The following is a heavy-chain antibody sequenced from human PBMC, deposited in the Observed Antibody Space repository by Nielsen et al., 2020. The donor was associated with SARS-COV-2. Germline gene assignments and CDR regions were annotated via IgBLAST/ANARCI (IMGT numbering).Heavy chain of an antibody. D-gene: IGHD6-25*01. J-gene: IGHJ4*02. CDR1: GGSISSSSYY. CDR3: ASNWRLPPGY. Sequence: SETLSLTRTVSGGSISSSSYYWGWIRQPPGKGLEWIGSIYYSGSTYYNPSLKSRVTISVDTSKNQFSLKLSSVTAADTAVYYCASNWRLPPGYWGQGTLVTVSS. CDR2: IYYSGST. V-gene: IGHV4-39*01.